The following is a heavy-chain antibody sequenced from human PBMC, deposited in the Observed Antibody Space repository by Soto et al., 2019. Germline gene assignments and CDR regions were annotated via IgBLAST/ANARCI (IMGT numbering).Heavy chain of an antibody. D-gene: IGHD5-12*01. CDR3: ARRLYDFSATMDV. V-gene: IGHV4-59*01. J-gene: IGHJ6*02. CDR1: GGSISSYY. Sequence: SETLSLTCTVSGGSISSYYWSWIRQPPGKGLECIGYIYYSGSTHYNPSLKSRVTISIDTSKNQFSLKLSSVTAADTAVYFCARRLYDFSATMDVWGQGTTVTVSS. CDR2: IYYSGST.